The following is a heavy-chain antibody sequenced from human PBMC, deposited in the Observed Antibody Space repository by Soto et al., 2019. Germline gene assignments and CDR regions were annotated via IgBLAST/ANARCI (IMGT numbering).Heavy chain of an antibody. Sequence: PGGSLRLSCAASGFTFSTYTMNWVRQAPGKGLEWVSYISASGGEIYYADSVRGRFTVSRDNARNSMYLQMNSLRDEDTAVYYCARGSDDGTASKFDYWGQGTLVTVSS. D-gene: IGHD3-22*01. J-gene: IGHJ4*02. CDR2: ISASGGEI. V-gene: IGHV3-48*02. CDR3: ARGSDDGTASKFDY. CDR1: GFTFSTYT.